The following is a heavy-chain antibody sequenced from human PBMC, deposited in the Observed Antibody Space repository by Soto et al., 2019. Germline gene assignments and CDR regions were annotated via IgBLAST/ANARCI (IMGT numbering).Heavy chain of an antibody. CDR3: VRSIGDYADY. J-gene: IGHJ4*02. V-gene: IGHV4-59*02. D-gene: IGHD4-17*01. CDR1: GGYVSSYC. Sequence: DTLSLSCAVSGGYVSSYCWCWIRQPPGKGLEWIGYIYYSGSTNYNPSLKSRVTISVDTSKNQFSLKLSSVTAADTAVYYCVRSIGDYADYLRQGTLVTVSS. CDR2: IYYSGST.